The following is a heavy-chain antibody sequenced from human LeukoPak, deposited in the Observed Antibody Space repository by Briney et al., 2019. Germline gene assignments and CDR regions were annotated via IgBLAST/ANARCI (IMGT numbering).Heavy chain of an antibody. D-gene: IGHD1-14*01. CDR1: GYTFTSYA. CDR2: INGGNGNT. CDR3: AREKGFRMGFDI. J-gene: IGHJ3*02. V-gene: IGHV1-3*01. Sequence: ASVKVSCKASGYTFTSYAMHWMRQAPGRRLEWMGWINGGNGNTKYSQKFQGRVTITRDTSASTAYMELSSLRSEDTAVYYCAREKGFRMGFDIWGQGTMVTVSS.